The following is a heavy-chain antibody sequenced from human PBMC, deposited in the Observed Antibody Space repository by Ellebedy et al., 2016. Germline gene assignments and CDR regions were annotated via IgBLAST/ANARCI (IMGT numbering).Heavy chain of an antibody. CDR2: IYTSGST. Sequence: GSLRLXXTVSGGSISSYYWSWIRQPAGKGLEWIGRIYTSGSTNYNPSLKSRVTMSVDTSKNQFSLKLSSVTAADTAVYYCARVGYSYGYGMDVWGQGTTVTVSS. V-gene: IGHV4-4*07. CDR1: GGSISSYY. CDR3: ARVGYSYGYGMDV. J-gene: IGHJ6*02. D-gene: IGHD5-18*01.